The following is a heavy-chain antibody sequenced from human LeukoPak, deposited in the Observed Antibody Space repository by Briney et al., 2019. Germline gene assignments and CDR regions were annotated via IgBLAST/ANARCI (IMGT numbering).Heavy chain of an antibody. CDR1: GGTFSSYA. CDR2: IIPIFGTA. D-gene: IGHD3-3*01. V-gene: IGHV1-69*05. Sequence: SLKVYCQASGGTFSSYAISWVRQAPGQGLEWMGGIIPIFGTANYAQKFQGRVTITTDESTSTAYMELSSLRSEDTAVYYCAISGLMWSGYSPGGNWFDPWGQGTLVTVSS. CDR3: AISGLMWSGYSPGGNWFDP. J-gene: IGHJ5*02.